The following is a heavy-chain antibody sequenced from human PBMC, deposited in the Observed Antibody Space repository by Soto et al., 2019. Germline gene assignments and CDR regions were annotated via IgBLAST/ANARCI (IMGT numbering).Heavy chain of an antibody. Sequence: GGSLRLSCAASGLTFSSYAMNWVRQAPGKGLEWVSAISGSGDSTYYADSVKGRFTFSRDNSKNTLHLQMNSLRAEDTALYYCAKVADYSSPYYFDYWGQGTLVTVSS. D-gene: IGHD6-13*01. V-gene: IGHV3-23*01. J-gene: IGHJ4*02. CDR1: GLTFSSYA. CDR2: ISGSGDST. CDR3: AKVADYSSPYYFDY.